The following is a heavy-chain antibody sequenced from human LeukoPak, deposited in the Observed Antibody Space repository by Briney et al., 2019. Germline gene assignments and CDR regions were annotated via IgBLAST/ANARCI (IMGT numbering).Heavy chain of an antibody. Sequence: GASLRLSCAASGFTFSSYAMSWVRPAPGKGLEWVSHICGSGGSTYYADSVKGRFTISRDNSKNTLYLQMNSLRAEETAVYYCAGSTVTTVSYCYGMDVWGQGTTVTVSS. CDR2: ICGSGGST. J-gene: IGHJ6*02. CDR3: AGSTVTTVSYCYGMDV. D-gene: IGHD4-17*01. CDR1: GFTFSSYA. V-gene: IGHV3-23*01.